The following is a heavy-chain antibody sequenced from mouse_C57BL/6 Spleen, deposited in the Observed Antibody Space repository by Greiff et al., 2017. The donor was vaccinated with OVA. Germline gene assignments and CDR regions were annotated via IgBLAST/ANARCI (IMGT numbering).Heavy chain of an antibody. V-gene: IGHV1-80*01. CDR3: ARSGVYQDIHSDRFAC. CDR2: IYPGDGDT. J-gene: IGHJ3*01. D-gene: IGHD2-1*01. Sequence: VQLQQSGAELVKPGASVQISCKASGYACRSYWMNWVKQRPGKGLEWIGQIYPGDGDTNYNGKFKGKATLTADKSSSTAYMQLSSLTSEDSAVYFCARSGVYQDIHSDRFACWAQGTLAIVS. CDR1: GYACRSYW.